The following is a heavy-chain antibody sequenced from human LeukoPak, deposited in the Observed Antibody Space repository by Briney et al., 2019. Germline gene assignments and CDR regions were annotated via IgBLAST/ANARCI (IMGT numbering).Heavy chain of an antibody. CDR1: GFTFSSYA. Sequence: GGSLRLSCAASGFTFSSYAMSWVRQAPGKGLEWVSAIRGSGGSTYYADSVKGRFTISRDTSKNTVYLQMNSLKAEDTATYYCAKVGPKSYFASGSYCDYWGQGTLVTVSS. J-gene: IGHJ4*02. CDR3: AKVGPKSYFASGSYCDY. D-gene: IGHD3-10*01. V-gene: IGHV3-23*01. CDR2: IRGSGGST.